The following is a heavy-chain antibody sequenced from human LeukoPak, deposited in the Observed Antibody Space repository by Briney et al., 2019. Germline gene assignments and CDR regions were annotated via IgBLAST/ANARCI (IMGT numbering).Heavy chain of an antibody. CDR2: IYSGGST. CDR1: GFTVSSNY. V-gene: IGHV3-53*01. D-gene: IGHD2-2*01. CDR3: ARECSSTSCYVYYGMDV. J-gene: IGHJ6*02. Sequence: PGGSLRLSCAASGFTVSSNYMSWVRQAPGKGLEWVSVIYSGGSTYYADSVKGRFTISRDNSKNTLYLQMNSLRAEDTAVYYCARECSSTSCYVYYGMDVWGQGTTVTVSS.